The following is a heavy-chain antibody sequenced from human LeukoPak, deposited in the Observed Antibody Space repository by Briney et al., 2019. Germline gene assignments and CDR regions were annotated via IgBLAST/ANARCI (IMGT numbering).Heavy chain of an antibody. V-gene: IGHV3-15*01. CDR1: GFSFSNAW. J-gene: IGHJ4*02. CDR3: TRGGFGGNFFDS. D-gene: IGHD4-23*01. Sequence: GGSLRLSCAASGFSFSNAWMSWVRQAPGKGLEWVGQIISKTDGGATDYAAPVKGRFTISRDDSKNTLHLQMNSLKTEDTAAYYCTRGGFGGNFFDSWGQGTLVTVSS. CDR2: IISKTDGGAT.